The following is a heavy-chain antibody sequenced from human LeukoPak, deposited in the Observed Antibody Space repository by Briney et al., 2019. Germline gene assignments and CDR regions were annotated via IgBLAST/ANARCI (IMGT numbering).Heavy chain of an antibody. V-gene: IGHV3-21*01. D-gene: IGHD6-19*01. Sequence: GGSLRLSCAASGFTFSSYSMNWVRQAPGKGLEWVSSISSSSSYIYYADSVKGRFTISRDNAKNSLYLQMNSLRAEDTAVYYCARDLDWKRVAGPSFFDYWGQGTLVTVSS. CDR3: ARDLDWKRVAGPSFFDY. CDR1: GFTFSSYS. CDR2: ISSSSSYI. J-gene: IGHJ4*02.